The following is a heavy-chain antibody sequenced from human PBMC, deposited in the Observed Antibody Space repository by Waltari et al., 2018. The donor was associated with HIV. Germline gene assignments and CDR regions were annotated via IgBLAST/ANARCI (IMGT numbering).Heavy chain of an antibody. Sequence: QVQLVESGGGVVQSGRSLRLSCAASGFTFSSYAMHWVRQAPGKGLEWVAVISYDGSNKYYADSVKGRFTISRDNSKNTLYLQMNSLRAEDTAVYYCARGGGYSSSYYFDYWGQGTLVTVSS. CDR2: ISYDGSNK. J-gene: IGHJ4*02. V-gene: IGHV3-30-3*01. CDR1: GFTFSSYA. D-gene: IGHD5-12*01. CDR3: ARGGGYSSSYYFDY.